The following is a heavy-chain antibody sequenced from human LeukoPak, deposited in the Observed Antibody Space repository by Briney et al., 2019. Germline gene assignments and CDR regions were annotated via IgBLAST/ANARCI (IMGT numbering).Heavy chain of an antibody. D-gene: IGHD2-2*01. CDR1: GGSISSGSYY. J-gene: IGHJ6*03. CDR2: IYTSGST. Sequence: PSETLSLTCTVSGGSISSGSYYWSWIRQPAGKGLEWIGRIYTSGSTNYNPSLKSRVTMSVDTSKNQFSLKLSSVTAADTAVYYCARSHTPTSLGYCSSTSCHQAYYYYYMDVWGKGTTVTVSS. V-gene: IGHV4-61*02. CDR3: ARSHTPTSLGYCSSTSCHQAYYYYYMDV.